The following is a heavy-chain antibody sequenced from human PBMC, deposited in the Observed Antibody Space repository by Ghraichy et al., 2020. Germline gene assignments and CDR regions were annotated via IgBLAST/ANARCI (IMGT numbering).Heavy chain of an antibody. CDR3: ASPLVPAAKDYYYYGMDV. CDR2: IYYSGST. Sequence: SETLSLTCTVSGGSISSSSYYWGWIRQPPGKGLEWIGSIYYSGSTYYTPSLKSRVTISLDTSKNQFSRKLSSVTAADTAGYYCASPLVPAAKDYYYYGMDVWGQGTTVTVSS. J-gene: IGHJ6*02. CDR1: GGSISSSSYY. D-gene: IGHD2-2*01. V-gene: IGHV4-39*01.